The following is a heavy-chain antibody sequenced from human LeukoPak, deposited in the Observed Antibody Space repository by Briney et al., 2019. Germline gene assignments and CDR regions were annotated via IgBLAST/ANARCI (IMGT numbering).Heavy chain of an antibody. Sequence: SSETLSLTCTVSGGSISSSSYYWGWIRQPPGKGLEWIGSIYYSGSTYYNPSLKSRVTISVDTSKNQFSLKLSSVTAADTAVYYCARDPNERQLNDPWGQGTLVTVSS. CDR1: GGSISSSSYY. J-gene: IGHJ5*02. D-gene: IGHD6-13*01. V-gene: IGHV4-39*07. CDR3: ARDPNERQLNDP. CDR2: IYYSGST.